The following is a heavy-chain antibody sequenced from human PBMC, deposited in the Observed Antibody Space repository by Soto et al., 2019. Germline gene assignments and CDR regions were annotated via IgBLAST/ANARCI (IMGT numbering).Heavy chain of an antibody. J-gene: IGHJ4*02. D-gene: IGHD5-18*01. CDR1: GFPFGNYA. CDR3: ARAPASSLTASRPFDF. V-gene: IGHV3-23*01. Sequence: GGSLRLSCAASGFPFGNYAMSWVRQAPGKGLEWVSSISGSGGSPYYADSVKGRFTIARDNSKSMLSLQMNSLRADDTALYYCARAPASSLTASRPFDFWGQGTLVTVSS. CDR2: ISGSGGSP.